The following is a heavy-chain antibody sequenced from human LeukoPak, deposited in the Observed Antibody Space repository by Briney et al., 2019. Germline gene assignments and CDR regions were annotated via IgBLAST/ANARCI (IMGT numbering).Heavy chain of an antibody. V-gene: IGHV3-30*18. CDR2: ISYDGSHK. CDR3: AKEDYDSSGTYYFDY. Sequence: GGSLRLSCAASGFTFSTYGMHWVRQAPGKGLEWVAVISYDGSHKYYADSVKGRFTISRDSSKNTLYLQMTNLRGKDTAVYYCAKEDYDSSGTYYFDYWGQGTLVTVSS. CDR1: GFTFSTYG. J-gene: IGHJ4*02. D-gene: IGHD3-22*01.